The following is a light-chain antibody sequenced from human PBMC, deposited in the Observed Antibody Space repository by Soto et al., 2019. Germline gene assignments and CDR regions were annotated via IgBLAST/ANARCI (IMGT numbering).Light chain of an antibody. CDR3: QQYHNWPQT. V-gene: IGKV3-15*01. Sequence: EIVMTQSPATLSVSPGERATLSCRASHSFSSSLAWYQQKPGQAPRLLIDGASSRATGIPARFSGSGSGTEFTLTISSLQSEDFAVYYCQQYHNWPQTFGQGTKVDIK. J-gene: IGKJ1*01. CDR2: GAS. CDR1: HSFSSS.